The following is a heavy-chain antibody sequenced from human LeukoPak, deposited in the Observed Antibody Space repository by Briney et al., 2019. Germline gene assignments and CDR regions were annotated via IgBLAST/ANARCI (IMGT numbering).Heavy chain of an antibody. J-gene: IGHJ4*02. V-gene: IGHV4-4*07. D-gene: IGHD4-23*01. Sequence: PSETLSLTCTVSGGSINNWSWIRQPAGKGLEWIGRIYSSGSTNYNPSLKRRVSISVDTSKNQFSLKLTSVTAADTAVYYCARGGKATVVTMWGQGILVTVSS. CDR1: GGSINN. CDR3: ARGGKATVVTM. CDR2: IYSSGST.